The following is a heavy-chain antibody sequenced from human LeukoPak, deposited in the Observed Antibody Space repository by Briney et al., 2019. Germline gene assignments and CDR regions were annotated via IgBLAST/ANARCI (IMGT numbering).Heavy chain of an antibody. CDR2: ISYDGSNK. J-gene: IGHJ6*02. V-gene: IGHV3-30*03. CDR3: ARDSHYYYYGMDV. Sequence: GGSLRLSCAASGFTFSSYGMTWVRQAPGKGLEWVAVISYDGSNKYYADSVKGRFTISRDNSKNTLYLQMNSLRAEDTAVYYCARDSHYYYYGMDVWGQGTTVTVSS. CDR1: GFTFSSYG.